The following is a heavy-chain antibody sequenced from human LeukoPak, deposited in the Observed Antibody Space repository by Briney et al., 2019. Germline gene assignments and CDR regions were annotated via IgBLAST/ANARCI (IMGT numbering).Heavy chain of an antibody. V-gene: IGHV4-30-4*08. Sequence: KSSETLSLTCTVSGAFISSGDYYWSWIRQPPGKGLEWIGHIYHSGSTYYNPTLKSRLIISVDTSNNQFSLKLNSVTAADTAVYFCVRESRRWEGHCSGGNCYFPEYWGQGILVIVSS. CDR2: IYHSGST. CDR3: VRESRRWEGHCSGGNCYFPEY. J-gene: IGHJ4*02. CDR1: GAFISSGDYY. D-gene: IGHD2-15*01.